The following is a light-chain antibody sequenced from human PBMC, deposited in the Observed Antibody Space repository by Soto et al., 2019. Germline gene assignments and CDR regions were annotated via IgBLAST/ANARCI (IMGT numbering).Light chain of an antibody. J-gene: IGLJ2*01. CDR2: DVS. V-gene: IGLV2-14*01. CDR3: SSYTSSSTLGV. Sequence: QSALTQPASVSGSPGQSITISCTGTSSDVGCYNYVSWYQQHQGKAPKLMIYDVSNRPSGVSNRFSGSKSGNTASLTISGLQAEDEADYYCSSYTSSSTLGVFGGGTKLTVL. CDR1: SSDVGCYNY.